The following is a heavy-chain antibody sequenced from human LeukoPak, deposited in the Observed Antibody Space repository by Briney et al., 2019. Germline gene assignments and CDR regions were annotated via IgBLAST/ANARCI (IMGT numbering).Heavy chain of an antibody. Sequence: GRSLRLSCAASGFTFKEHAIHWVRQAPGKGLEWVAVISFNGGTKYYADSVKGRFTISGDNSKGTAFLQMNSLRRNDTAIYFCAKGLSAGTIDYWGQGAMVTVSS. V-gene: IGHV3-30*18. CDR3: AKGLSAGTIDY. CDR1: GFTFKEHA. J-gene: IGHJ4*02. D-gene: IGHD6-19*01. CDR2: ISFNGGTK.